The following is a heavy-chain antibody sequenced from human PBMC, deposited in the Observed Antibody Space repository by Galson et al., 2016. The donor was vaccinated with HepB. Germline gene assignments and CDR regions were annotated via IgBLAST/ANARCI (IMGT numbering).Heavy chain of an antibody. J-gene: IGHJ4*02. CDR1: GDSITAYY. D-gene: IGHD2-8*02. CDR3: ASGYWYYFDS. CDR2: IFYSGST. Sequence: SETLSLTCSVSGDSITAYYWSWIRQPPGKGLEWIGYIFYSGSTKYNPSLKSRLTMSIDPSKNQFSLRLSSVTAADTAVYYCASGYWYYFDSWGQGTLVTVSS. V-gene: IGHV4-59*01.